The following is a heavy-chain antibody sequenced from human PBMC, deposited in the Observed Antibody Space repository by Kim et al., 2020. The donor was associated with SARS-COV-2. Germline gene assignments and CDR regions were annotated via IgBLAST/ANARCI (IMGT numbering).Heavy chain of an antibody. CDR2: SGGNT. Sequence: SGGNTYYADSVKGRFTISRDNSKNTLYLQMNSLRAEDTAVYYCASLKTGYWGQGTLVTVSS. D-gene: IGHD3-9*01. V-gene: IGHV3-23*01. CDR3: ASLKTGY. J-gene: IGHJ4*02.